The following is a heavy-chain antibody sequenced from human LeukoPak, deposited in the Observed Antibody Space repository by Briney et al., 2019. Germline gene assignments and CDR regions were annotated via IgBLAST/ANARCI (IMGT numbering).Heavy chain of an antibody. CDR2: INHSGST. CDR1: GGSFSGYY. V-gene: IGHV4-34*01. CDR3: ARSSVLRYSYGTYYFDY. D-gene: IGHD5-18*01. Sequence: SETLSLTCAVYGGSFSGYYWSWIRQPPGRGLEWIGEINHSGSTNYNPSLKSRVTISVDTSKNQFSLKLSSVTAADTAVYYCARSSVLRYSYGTYYFDYWGQGTLVTVSS. J-gene: IGHJ4*02.